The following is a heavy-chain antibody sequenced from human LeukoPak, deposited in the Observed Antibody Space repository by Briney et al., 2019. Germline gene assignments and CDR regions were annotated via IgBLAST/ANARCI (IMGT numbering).Heavy chain of an antibody. CDR3: VKNGWLDY. D-gene: IGHD6-19*01. Sequence: GGSLRLSCAASGFTFSSQNMNWARQAPGKGLEWVAYISTSGDSTKYADSVEGRFTISRDNVENSLYLLMNSLRVDGTAVYYCVKNGWLDYWGQGIVVTVSS. CDR2: ISTSGDST. J-gene: IGHJ4*02. CDR1: GFTFSSQN. V-gene: IGHV3-21*01.